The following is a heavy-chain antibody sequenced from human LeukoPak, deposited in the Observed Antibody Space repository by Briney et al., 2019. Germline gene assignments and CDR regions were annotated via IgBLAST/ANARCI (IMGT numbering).Heavy chain of an antibody. CDR3: ARGITTVTAGPFDY. Sequence: PGGSLRLSCAASGFTFSSYGMHWVRQAPGKGLEWVAVIWHDGSNKYYADSVKGRFTISRDNSKNTLYLQMNSLRAEDTAVYYCARGITTVTAGPFDYWGQGTLVTVSS. CDR2: IWHDGSNK. CDR1: GFTFSSYG. J-gene: IGHJ4*02. V-gene: IGHV3-33*01. D-gene: IGHD4-17*01.